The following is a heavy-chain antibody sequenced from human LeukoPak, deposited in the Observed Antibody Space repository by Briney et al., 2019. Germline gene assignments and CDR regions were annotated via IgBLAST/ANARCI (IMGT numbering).Heavy chain of an antibody. V-gene: IGHV1-2*02. Sequence: ASVKVSCKASGYTFTGYYMHWVRQAPGQGLEWMGWINPNSGGTNYAQKFQGRVTMTRDTSISTAYMELSRLRSDDTAVYYCARVSSYCTNGVCYWDLDYWGQGTLVTVSS. J-gene: IGHJ4*02. D-gene: IGHD2-8*01. CDR3: ARVSSYCTNGVCYWDLDY. CDR1: GYTFTGYY. CDR2: INPNSGGT.